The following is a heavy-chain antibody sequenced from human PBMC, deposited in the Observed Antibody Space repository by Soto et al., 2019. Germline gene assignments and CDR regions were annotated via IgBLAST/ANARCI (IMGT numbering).Heavy chain of an antibody. CDR3: AKAVGITMPPFDY. CDR2: ISYDGSNT. J-gene: IGHJ4*02. D-gene: IGHD3-10*01. CDR1: GFTFSSYG. Sequence: QVQLVESGGGVVQPGRSLRLSCAASGFTFSSYGMHWVRQAPGKGLEWVAVISYDGSNTYYADSVKGRFTISRDNSKNTRYLQMNSLRAEDTAVYYCAKAVGITMPPFDYWGQGTLVTVSS. V-gene: IGHV3-30*18.